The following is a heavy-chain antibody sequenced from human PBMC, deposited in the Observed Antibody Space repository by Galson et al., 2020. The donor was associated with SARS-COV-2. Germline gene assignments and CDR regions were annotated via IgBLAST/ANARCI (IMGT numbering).Heavy chain of an antibody. Sequence: NSGGSLRLSCAASGFIFSDFYMTWIRQAPGKGLEWLSYISSSGSDIKYADSVKGRYTISRDNTKKSLYLQMSSLRADDTAVYYCARGGVYSKXFDSWGQGTLVTVSS. CDR2: ISSSGSDI. CDR3: ARGGVYSKXFDS. CDR1: GFIFSDFY. J-gene: IGHJ4*02. V-gene: IGHV3-11*01. D-gene: IGHD5-12*01.